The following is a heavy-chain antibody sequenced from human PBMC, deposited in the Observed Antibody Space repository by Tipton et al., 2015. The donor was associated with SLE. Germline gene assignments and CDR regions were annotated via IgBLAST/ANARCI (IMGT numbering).Heavy chain of an antibody. D-gene: IGHD6-13*01. CDR3: ARSKDGAADY. Sequence: TLSLTCTVSGGSINSTTYGWGWIRQPPGKNLEWIGSILYAGGTTYYNPSLKSRVAIDIDASKNQFSVRLTSVTAADTAIYYCARSKDGAADYWGRGTLVTVSS. J-gene: IGHJ4*02. V-gene: IGHV4-39*01. CDR1: GGSINSTTYG. CDR2: ILYAGGTT.